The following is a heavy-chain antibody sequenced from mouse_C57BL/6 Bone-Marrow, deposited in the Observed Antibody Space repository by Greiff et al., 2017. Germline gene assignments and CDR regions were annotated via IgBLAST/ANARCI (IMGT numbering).Heavy chain of an antibody. V-gene: IGHV1-54*01. Sequence: VQLQESGAELVRPGTSVKVSCKASGYAFTTYLIEWVKQRPGPGLEWIGEIYPGSGGTNYNEKFKGKATLTADKSSSTAYMQLSSLTSEDSAVYFCDAMDYWGQGTSVTVSS. CDR2: IYPGSGGT. J-gene: IGHJ4*01. CDR1: GYAFTTYL. CDR3: DAMDY.